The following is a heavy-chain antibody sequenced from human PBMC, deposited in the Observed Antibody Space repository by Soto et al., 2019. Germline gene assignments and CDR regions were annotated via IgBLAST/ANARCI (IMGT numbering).Heavy chain of an antibody. CDR2: ISAHNGNT. CDR3: ARGRYGDY. V-gene: IGHV1-18*01. D-gene: IGHD1-1*01. J-gene: IGHJ4*02. CDR1: GYAFTTYG. Sequence: QVHLVQSGAEVKKPGASVKVSCKGSGYAFTTYGITWVRQAPGQGLEWMGWISAHNGNTNYAQKLQGRVTVTRDTSTSNAYMELWSLRSDETAVYYCARGRYGDYWGQGALVTVSS.